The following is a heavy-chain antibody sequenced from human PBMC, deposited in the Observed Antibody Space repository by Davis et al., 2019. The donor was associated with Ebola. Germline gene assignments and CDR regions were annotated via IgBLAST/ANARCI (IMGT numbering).Heavy chain of an antibody. Sequence: GESLKISCAASGFTFSSYGMHWVRQAPGKGLEWVAVISYDGSNKYYADSVKGRFTISRDNSKNTLYLQMNSLRAEDTAVYYCAKDRGGIAAVTAWFDPWGQGTLVTVSS. D-gene: IGHD6-13*01. J-gene: IGHJ5*02. CDR1: GFTFSSYG. CDR3: AKDRGGIAAVTAWFDP. V-gene: IGHV3-30*18. CDR2: ISYDGSNK.